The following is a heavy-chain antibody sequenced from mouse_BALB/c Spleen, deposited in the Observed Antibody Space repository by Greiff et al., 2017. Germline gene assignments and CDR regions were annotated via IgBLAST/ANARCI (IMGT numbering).Heavy chain of an antibody. V-gene: IGHV5-12-2*01. J-gene: IGHJ4*01. CDR1: GFTFSSYT. Sequence: EVKLVESGGGLVQPGGSLKLSCAASGFTFSSYTMSWVRQTPEKRLEWVAYISNGGGSTYYPDTVKGRFTISRDNAKNTLYLQMSSLKSEDTAMYYCARRNYGKGMDYWGQGTSVTVSS. CDR3: ARRNYGKGMDY. D-gene: IGHD2-1*01. CDR2: ISNGGGST.